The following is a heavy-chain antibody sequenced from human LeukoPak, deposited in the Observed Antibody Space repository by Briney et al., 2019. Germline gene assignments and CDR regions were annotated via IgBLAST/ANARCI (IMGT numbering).Heavy chain of an antibody. CDR2: IYYSGST. D-gene: IGHD2-2*01. Sequence: PSETLSLTCTVSGGSISSSSYYWGWIRQPPGKGLEWIGSIYYSGSTYYNPSLKSRVTISVDTSKNQFSLKLSSVTAADTAVYYCARGLGYQLLFGPLNGYYFDYWGQGTLVTVSS. CDR1: GGSISSSSYY. CDR3: ARGLGYQLLFGPLNGYYFDY. V-gene: IGHV4-39*07. J-gene: IGHJ4*02.